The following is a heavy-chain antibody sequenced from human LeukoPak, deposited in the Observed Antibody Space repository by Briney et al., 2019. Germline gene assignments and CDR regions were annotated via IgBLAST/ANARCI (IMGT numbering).Heavy chain of an antibody. CDR3: AKDRRIEWELYYFDY. CDR2: IIPIFGTA. Sequence: GASVKVSCKASGGTFSSYAISWVRQAPGQGLEWMGGIIPIFGTANYAQKFQGRVTITADKSTSTAYMELSSLRAEDTAVYYCAKDRRIEWELYYFDYWGQGTLVTVSS. V-gene: IGHV1-69*06. D-gene: IGHD1-26*01. J-gene: IGHJ4*02. CDR1: GGTFSSYA.